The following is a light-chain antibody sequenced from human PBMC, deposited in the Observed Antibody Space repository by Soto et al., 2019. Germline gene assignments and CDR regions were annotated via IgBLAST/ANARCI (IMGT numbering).Light chain of an antibody. J-gene: IGLJ2*01. CDR3: SSYTSSSTPSVV. V-gene: IGLV2-14*01. Sequence: QSALTQPASVSGSPGQSITISCTGTSSEVGGYNYVSWYQQHPGKAPKLMIYDVSNRPSGVSNRFSGSKSGNTASLTISGLGVEDEADYYCSSYTSSSTPSVVFGGGTKVTVL. CDR2: DVS. CDR1: SSEVGGYNY.